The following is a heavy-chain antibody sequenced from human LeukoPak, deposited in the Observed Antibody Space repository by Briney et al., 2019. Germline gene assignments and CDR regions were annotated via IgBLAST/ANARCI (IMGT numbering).Heavy chain of an antibody. CDR3: ARHPGKVTNDWYFDL. D-gene: IGHD4-23*01. Sequence: VASVTVSCKASGYTFTGYYMHWVRQAPGQGLEWMGWINPNSGGTNYAQKFQGRVTMTRDTSITTAYMELSRLSSDDTTVYYCARHPGKVTNDWYFDLWGRGTLVTVSS. CDR1: GYTFTGYY. CDR2: INPNSGGT. J-gene: IGHJ2*01. V-gene: IGHV1-2*02.